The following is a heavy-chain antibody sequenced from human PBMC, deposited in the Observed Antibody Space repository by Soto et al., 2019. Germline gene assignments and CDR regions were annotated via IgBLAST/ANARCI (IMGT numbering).Heavy chain of an antibody. CDR1: GYSFTSYW. J-gene: IGHJ6*02. CDR3: ASTVRGQLDPYYYGMDV. CDR2: IYPGDSDT. D-gene: IGHD6-13*01. Sequence: GESLKISCKGSGYSFTSYWIGWVSQMPGKGLEWMGIIYPGDSDTRYSPSFQGQVTISADKSISTAYLQWSSLKASDTAMYYCASTVRGQLDPYYYGMDVWGQGTTVTVSS. V-gene: IGHV5-51*01.